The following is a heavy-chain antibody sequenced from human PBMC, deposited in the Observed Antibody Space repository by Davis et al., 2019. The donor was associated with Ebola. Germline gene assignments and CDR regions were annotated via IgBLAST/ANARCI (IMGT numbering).Heavy chain of an antibody. V-gene: IGHV3-23*01. CDR1: GFTFSSYA. Sequence: GGSLRLSCAASGFTFSSYAMSWVRQAPGKGLEWVSAISGSGGSTYYADSVKGRFTISRDNSKNTLYLQMNSLRAEDTAVYYCANGPQYSGYDSVFDYWGQGTLVTVSS. D-gene: IGHD5-12*01. J-gene: IGHJ4*02. CDR3: ANGPQYSGYDSVFDY. CDR2: ISGSGGST.